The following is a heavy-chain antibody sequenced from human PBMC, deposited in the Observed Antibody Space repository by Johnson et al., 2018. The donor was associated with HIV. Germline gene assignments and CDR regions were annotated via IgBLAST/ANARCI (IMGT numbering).Heavy chain of an antibody. CDR1: GFTFDDDA. CDR2: ISYDGSNK. CDR3: AREYYGSGSDAFDI. J-gene: IGHJ3*02. Sequence: VQLVASGGGLVQPGRSLRLSCAASGFTFDDDAMHWVRQAPGKGLEWVAVISYDGSNKYYADSVKGRFTISRDNAKNSLYLQMNSLRAEDTAVYYCAREYYGSGSDAFDIWGQGTMVTVSS. V-gene: IGHV3-30*03. D-gene: IGHD3-10*01.